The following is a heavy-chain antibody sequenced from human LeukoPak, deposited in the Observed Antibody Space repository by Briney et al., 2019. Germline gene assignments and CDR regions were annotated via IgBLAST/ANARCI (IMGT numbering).Heavy chain of an antibody. CDR3: VREGFDGPFDN. CDR2: INSDGSHT. J-gene: IGHJ4*02. Sequence: GGSLRLSCAASGFTFSDYWMHWVREAPGKGLVWVSRINSDGSHTDYADSVKGRFSLSRDNAKNTLYLQVNSLRAEDTAVYYCVREGFDGPFDNWGQGTLVTVSS. V-gene: IGHV3-74*01. CDR1: GFTFSDYW.